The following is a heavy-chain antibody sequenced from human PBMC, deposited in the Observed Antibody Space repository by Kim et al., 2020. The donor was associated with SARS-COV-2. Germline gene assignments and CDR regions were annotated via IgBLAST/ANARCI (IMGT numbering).Heavy chain of an antibody. J-gene: IGHJ3*02. CDR1: GFTFDDYA. CDR3: AKDYYYDSSGQGDAFDI. D-gene: IGHD3-22*01. CDR2: ISWNSGSI. Sequence: GGSLRLSCAASGFTFDDYAMHWVRQAPGKGLEWVSGISWNSGSIGYADSVKGRFTISRDNAKNSLYLQMNSLRAEDTALYYCAKDYYYDSSGQGDAFDIWGQGTMVTVSS. V-gene: IGHV3-9*01.